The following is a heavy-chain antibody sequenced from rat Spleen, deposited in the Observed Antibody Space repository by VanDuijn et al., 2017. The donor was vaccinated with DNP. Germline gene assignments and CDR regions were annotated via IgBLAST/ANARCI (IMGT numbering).Heavy chain of an antibody. CDR2: VSYDASST. V-gene: IGHV5-7*01. CDR3: TRDLDFGYNYAFDY. D-gene: IGHD1-4*01. CDR1: GFTFSGYN. Sequence: EVQLVESGGGSVQPGRSLKLSCAATGFTFSGYNMAWVRQAPKRGLEWVATVSYDASSTFYRDSVRGRFSISRDNAKNSLYLQMDSLRSEDTATYYCTRDLDFGYNYAFDYWGQGVMVTVSS. J-gene: IGHJ2*01.